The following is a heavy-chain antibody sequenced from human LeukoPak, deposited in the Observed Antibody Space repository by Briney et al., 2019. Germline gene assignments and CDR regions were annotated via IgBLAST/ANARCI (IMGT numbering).Heavy chain of an antibody. D-gene: IGHD3-10*01. V-gene: IGHV1-18*01. CDR3: ARDLIGGSGTLYYYYGMDV. CDR1: GYTFTSYG. CDR2: ISAYNGNT. Sequence: ASVTVSCKASGYTFTSYGISWVRQAPGQGLEWMGWISAYNGNTNYAQKLQGRVTMTTDTSTSTAYMELRSLRSDDTAVYYCARDLIGGSGTLYYYYGMDVWGQGTTVTVSS. J-gene: IGHJ6*02.